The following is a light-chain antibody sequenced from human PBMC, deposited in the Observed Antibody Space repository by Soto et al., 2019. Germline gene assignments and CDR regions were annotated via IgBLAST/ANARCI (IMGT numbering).Light chain of an antibody. Sequence: DVVMTQSPLSLPVTLGQPASISCRSSQSLVSSDGNTYLNWFQQRPGQSPRRLIFYVSNRDSGVPDGFRGSGSGTDFTLRISRVDAEDVGVYYCLQGTHWPLTFGPGTKVDIK. J-gene: IGKJ3*01. V-gene: IGKV2-30*01. CDR2: YVS. CDR3: LQGTHWPLT. CDR1: QSLVSSDGNTY.